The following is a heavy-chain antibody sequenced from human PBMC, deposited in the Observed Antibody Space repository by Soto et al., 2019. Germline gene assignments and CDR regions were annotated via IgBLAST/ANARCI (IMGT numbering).Heavy chain of an antibody. V-gene: IGHV4-59*08. J-gene: IGHJ4*02. CDR1: GGSISSYY. D-gene: IGHD3-3*01. Sequence: SETLSLTCTVSGGSISSYYWSWIRQPPGKGLEWIGYIYYSGSTNYNPSLKSRVTISVDTSKNQFSLQWSSLKASDTAMYYCARHEAYYDFWSGYYNGINYWGQGTLVTVSS. CDR2: IYYSGST. CDR3: ARHEAYYDFWSGYYNGINY.